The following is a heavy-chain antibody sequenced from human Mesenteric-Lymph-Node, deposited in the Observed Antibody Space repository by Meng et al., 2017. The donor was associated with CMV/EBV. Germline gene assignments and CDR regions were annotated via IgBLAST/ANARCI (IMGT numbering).Heavy chain of an antibody. CDR1: GFTFSSYW. Sequence: GESLKISCAASGFTFSSYWMHWVRQAPGKGLVWVSRINSDGSGTSYADSVKGRFTISRDNAKNTLYLLMNGLRAEDTAVYYCARGDYSSSWYSPSDYWGQGTLVTVSS. V-gene: IGHV3-74*01. CDR2: INSDGSGT. CDR3: ARGDYSSSWYSPSDY. D-gene: IGHD6-13*01. J-gene: IGHJ4*02.